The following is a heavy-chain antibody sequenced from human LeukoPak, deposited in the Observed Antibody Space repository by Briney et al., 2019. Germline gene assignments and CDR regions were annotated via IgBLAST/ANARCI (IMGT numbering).Heavy chain of an antibody. J-gene: IGHJ4*02. Sequence: SETLSLTCTVSGGSISSYYWSWIWQPPGKGLEWIGYIYYSGSTNYNPSLKSRVTISVDTSKNQFSLKLSSVPAADTAVYYCARGLRDSSGYYFDLFDYWGQGTLVTISS. CDR3: ARGLRDSSGYYFDLFDY. D-gene: IGHD3-22*01. CDR2: IYYSGST. V-gene: IGHV4-59*01. CDR1: GGSISSYY.